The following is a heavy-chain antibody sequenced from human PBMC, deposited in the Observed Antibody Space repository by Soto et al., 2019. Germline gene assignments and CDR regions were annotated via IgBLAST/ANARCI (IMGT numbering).Heavy chain of an antibody. D-gene: IGHD6-19*01. Sequence: QLQLVESGGGVVQPGRSLRLSCAGSGFFFGREAMHWVRQSPGKGLEWVAAISYDESNKAYAESVRGRFTISRDNSNNTLYLQILILRAEDLAVYYCARDYSSGWCLGSWGQGTLVTVSS. CDR1: GFFFGREA. CDR3: ARDYSSGWCLGS. J-gene: IGHJ4*02. CDR2: ISYDESNK. V-gene: IGHV3-30-3*01.